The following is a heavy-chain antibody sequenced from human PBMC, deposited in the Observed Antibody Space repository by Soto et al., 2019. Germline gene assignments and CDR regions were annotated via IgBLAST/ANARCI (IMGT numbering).Heavy chain of an antibody. CDR3: ARSPGRTKPIDY. J-gene: IGHJ4*02. CDR1: GESFSGYY. V-gene: IGHV4-34*01. CDR2: IYHSGST. Sequence: QVQLQQWGAGLLKPSETLSLSCAVYGESFSGYYWIWIRQPQGKGLEWIGEIYHSGSTNYNLSFKSRVTISVDTSKNQFSLKLNSVTAADTAVYYCARSPGRTKPIDYWGQGTLVTVSS. D-gene: IGHD3-10*01.